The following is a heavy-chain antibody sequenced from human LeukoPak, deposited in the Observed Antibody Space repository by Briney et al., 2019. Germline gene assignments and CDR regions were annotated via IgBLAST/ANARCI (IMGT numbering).Heavy chain of an antibody. CDR2: ISTSSSYI. CDR3: ARDAFTIFGVLPYFFDY. J-gene: IGHJ4*02. CDR1: GFTLSSYS. V-gene: IGHV3-21*01. D-gene: IGHD3-3*01. Sequence: PGGSLRLSCATSGFTLSSYSMNWVRQAPGKGLEWVTFISTSSSYIYYADSVKGRFTISRDNAKNSLYLQMNSLRAEDTAVYYCARDAFTIFGVLPYFFDYWGQGTLVTVSS.